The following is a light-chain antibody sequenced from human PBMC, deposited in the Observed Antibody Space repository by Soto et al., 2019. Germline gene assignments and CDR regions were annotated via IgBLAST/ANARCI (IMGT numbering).Light chain of an antibody. V-gene: IGKV3-20*01. CDR1: QSVSSSY. Sequence: EIVLTQSPGTLSLSPGERATLSCRASQSVSSSYLAWYQQKPGQAPRLLIYGASSRATGIPDRFSDSGSGTDFTLPISRLEPEDFAVYYCQQYGSSPLYTFGQGTKLEIK. J-gene: IGKJ2*01. CDR2: GAS. CDR3: QQYGSSPLYT.